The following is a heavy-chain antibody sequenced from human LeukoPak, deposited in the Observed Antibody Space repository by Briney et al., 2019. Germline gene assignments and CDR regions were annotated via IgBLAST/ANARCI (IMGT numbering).Heavy chain of an antibody. Sequence: GGSLRLSCAASGFIFSTYEMNWVRQAPGKGLEWISNISSSGYTMHYADSVKGRFTISRDNAKNSLFLQMNSLRAEDTAVYYCARESVGALDYWGQGTLVTVSS. CDR1: GFIFSTYE. J-gene: IGHJ4*02. D-gene: IGHD1-26*01. CDR3: ARESVGALDY. V-gene: IGHV3-48*03. CDR2: ISSSGYTM.